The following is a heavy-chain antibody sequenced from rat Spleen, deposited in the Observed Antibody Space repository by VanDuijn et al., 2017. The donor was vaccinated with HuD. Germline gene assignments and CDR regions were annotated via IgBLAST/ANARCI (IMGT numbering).Heavy chain of an antibody. J-gene: IGHJ2*01. CDR2: ISHDGGNA. CDR1: GINFSNYY. Sequence: EVQLVESGGGSVQPGRSMKLSCAASGINFSNYYMAWVRQAPTKGLEWVASISHDGGNAYYPDSVKGRFTISRDNAENIAFLRMNSLKSEDTGTYYCAVAGYGYWGQGVMVTVSS. CDR3: AVAGYGY. V-gene: IGHV5-25*01. D-gene: IGHD1-7*01.